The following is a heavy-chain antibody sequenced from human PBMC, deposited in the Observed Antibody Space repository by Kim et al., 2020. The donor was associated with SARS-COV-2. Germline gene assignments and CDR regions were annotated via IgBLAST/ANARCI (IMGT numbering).Heavy chain of an antibody. Sequence: GGSLRLSCAASGFTFSNFAMSWVRQAPGKGLEWVSTISGSSSHTYYADSVKGRFTISRDNSKNTVYLQMNTLRAEDTAIYYCARPYTSAWFKTYYWGQGT. CDR3: ARPYTSAWFKTYY. J-gene: IGHJ4*02. V-gene: IGHV3-23*01. CDR2: ISGSSSHT. D-gene: IGHD6-13*01. CDR1: GFTFSNFA.